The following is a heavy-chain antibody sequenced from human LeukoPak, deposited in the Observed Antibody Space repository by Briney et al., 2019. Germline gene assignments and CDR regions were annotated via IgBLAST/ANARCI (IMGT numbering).Heavy chain of an antibody. D-gene: IGHD5-18*01. V-gene: IGHV4-34*01. J-gene: IGHJ4*02. CDR3: ARVGGKYSYGSVGY. Sequence: SETLSLTCAVYGGSFSGYYWSSIRQPPGKGLEWMGEINHSGSTNYNPSLKRRVTISVDTSKNQFSLKLSSVTAADTAVYYCARVGGKYSYGSVGYWGQGTLVTVSS. CDR1: GGSFSGYY. CDR2: INHSGST.